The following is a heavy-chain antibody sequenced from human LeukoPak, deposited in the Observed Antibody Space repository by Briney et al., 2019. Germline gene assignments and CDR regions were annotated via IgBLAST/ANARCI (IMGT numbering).Heavy chain of an antibody. J-gene: IGHJ4*02. CDR3: ATVVVMDTSY. CDR1: GSTFSSYS. D-gene: IGHD2-15*01. CDR2: ISSSSSTT. Sequence: GGSLRLSCVNTGSTFSSYSMNWVRQAPGKGLEWVSYISSSSSTTNYADSVKGRFTISRDNAKKSVYLQMNSLRAEDTAVYYCATVVVMDTSYWGQGTLVIVSS. V-gene: IGHV3-48*01.